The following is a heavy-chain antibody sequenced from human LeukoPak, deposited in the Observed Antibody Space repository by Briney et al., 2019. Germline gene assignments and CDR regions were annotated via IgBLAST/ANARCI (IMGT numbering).Heavy chain of an antibody. CDR1: AYSISSGYY. J-gene: IGHJ4*02. CDR2: LSHSGST. V-gene: IGHV4-38-2*02. CDR3: ARLISGSYSFDY. D-gene: IGHD1-26*01. Sequence: SETLSLTCTVSAYSISSGYYWGWIRQPPGKGLEWIGSLSHSGSTFYNPSLKSRVTISVDTSKNQFSLKLSSVTAADTAVYYCARLISGSYSFDYWGQGTLVTVSS.